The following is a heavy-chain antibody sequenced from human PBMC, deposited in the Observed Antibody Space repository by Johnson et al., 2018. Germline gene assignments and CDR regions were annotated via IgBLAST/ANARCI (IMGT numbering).Heavy chain of an antibody. D-gene: IGHD4-23*01. CDR1: GFTFSTYW. CDR3: GRDSGGNIPDAFDI. Sequence: EGLQESGGGLVQPGNSLRLSCAASGFTFSTYWMRWVRQAPGKGLEWVANIKEAGSETHYVDSVKGRFTISRDNAKNSQYLHMNSPRAEDPAGFYFGRDSGGNIPDAFDIWGQGTMVTVSS. V-gene: IGHV3-7*01. CDR2: IKEAGSET. J-gene: IGHJ3*02.